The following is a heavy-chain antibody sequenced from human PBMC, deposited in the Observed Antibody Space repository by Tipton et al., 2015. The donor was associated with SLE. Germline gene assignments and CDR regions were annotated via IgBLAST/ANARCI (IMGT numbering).Heavy chain of an antibody. CDR2: IYYSGST. D-gene: IGHD2-15*01. Sequence: TLSLTCTVSGGSISSHYWSWIQQPPGKGLEWIGYIYYSGSTNYNPSLKSRVTISVDTSKNQFSPKLSSVTAADTAVYYCARDPLGGVEDYWGQGTLVTVSS. J-gene: IGHJ4*02. CDR3: ARDPLGGVEDY. V-gene: IGHV4-59*11. CDR1: GGSISSHY.